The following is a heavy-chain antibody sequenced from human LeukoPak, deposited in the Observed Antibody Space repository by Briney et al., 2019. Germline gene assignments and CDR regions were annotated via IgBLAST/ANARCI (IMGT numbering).Heavy chain of an antibody. V-gene: IGHV1-2*02. Sequence: ASVKVSCKASGYTFTDCYMHWVRQAPGQGLEWMGWINPNNGDTNYAQKFQGRVTMTRDTSINTAYVEVSRLRSDDTAVYYCARDRMAAPDDFDYWGQGTPVTVSS. D-gene: IGHD6-13*01. J-gene: IGHJ4*02. CDR1: GYTFTDCY. CDR3: ARDRMAAPDDFDY. CDR2: INPNNGDT.